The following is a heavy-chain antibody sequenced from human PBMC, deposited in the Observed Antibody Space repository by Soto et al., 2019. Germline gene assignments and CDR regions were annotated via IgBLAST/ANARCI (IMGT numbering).Heavy chain of an antibody. Sequence: ASVKVXCKASGYTXTSYVMHWVRQAPGQRLEWMGWINAGNGNTKYSQKFQGRVTITRDTSASTAYMELSSLRSEATAVYYRAREGYSRVWVTVSIDVWGQGTTVT. D-gene: IGHD6-19*01. J-gene: IGHJ6*02. V-gene: IGHV1-3*01. CDR2: INAGNGNT. CDR1: GYTXTSYV. CDR3: AREGYSRVWVTVSIDV.